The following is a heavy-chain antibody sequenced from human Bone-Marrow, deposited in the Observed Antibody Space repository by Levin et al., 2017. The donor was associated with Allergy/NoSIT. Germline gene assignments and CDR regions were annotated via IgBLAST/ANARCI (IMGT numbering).Heavy chain of an antibody. V-gene: IGHV3-48*01. CDR2: ISYSTNTI. J-gene: IGHJ4*02. CDR3: GRGLGISH. CDR1: GFSISDFN. D-gene: IGHD2-15*01. Sequence: GESLKISCAASGFSISDFNMHWVRQAPGKGLECVSFISYSTNTIYYAESVKGRFTISRDSAKNSLDLQMNSLGAEDTAVYYCGRGLGISHWGQGTLVTVSS.